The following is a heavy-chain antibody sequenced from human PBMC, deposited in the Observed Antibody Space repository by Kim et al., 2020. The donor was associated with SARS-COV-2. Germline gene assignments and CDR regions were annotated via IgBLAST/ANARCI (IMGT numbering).Heavy chain of an antibody. J-gene: IGHJ5*02. CDR3: VRGRGEYANWFDP. CDR1: GGSFSGYY. CDR2: INHSGST. V-gene: IGHV4-34*01. D-gene: IGHD4-17*01. Sequence: SETLSLTCAVYGGSFSGYYWSWIRQPPGKGLEWIGEINHSGSTNYNPSLKSRVTISVDTCKNQFSLTLSSVTAADTAVYYCVRGRGEYANWFDPWGQAIL.